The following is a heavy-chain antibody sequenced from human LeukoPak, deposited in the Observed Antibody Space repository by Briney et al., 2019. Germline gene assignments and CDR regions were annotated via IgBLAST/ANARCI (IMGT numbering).Heavy chain of an antibody. Sequence: GPSLTLSCAASGLTFSSYAVSWVRQAPGKGMEWDSAISGSGGSTYYADSVKGRFTISRDNSKNTLYLQMNSLRAEDTAVYYCAKEGIYFPRARADYWGQGTLVTVSS. CDR3: AKEGIYFPRARADY. D-gene: IGHD2/OR15-2a*01. CDR2: ISGSGGST. CDR1: GLTFSSYA. V-gene: IGHV3-23*01. J-gene: IGHJ4*02.